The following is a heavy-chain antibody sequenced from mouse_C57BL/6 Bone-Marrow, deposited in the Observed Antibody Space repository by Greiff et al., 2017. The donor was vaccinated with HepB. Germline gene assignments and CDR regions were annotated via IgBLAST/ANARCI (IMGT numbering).Heavy chain of an antibody. CDR2: IHPNSGST. V-gene: IGHV1-64*01. CDR3: ARGCGNYWFAY. CDR1: GYTFTSYW. D-gene: IGHD2-1*01. Sequence: QVQLQQPGAELVKPGASVKLSCKASGYTFTSYWMHWVKQRPGQGLEWIGMIHPNSGSTNYNEKFKSKATLTVDKSSSTAYMQLSSLTSEDSAVYYCARGCGNYWFAYWGQGTLVTVSA. J-gene: IGHJ3*01.